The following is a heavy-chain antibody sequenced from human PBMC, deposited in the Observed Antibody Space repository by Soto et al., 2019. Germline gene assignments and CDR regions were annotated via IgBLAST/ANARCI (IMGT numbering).Heavy chain of an antibody. J-gene: IGHJ4*02. CDR1: SGSISSSNW. CDR2: IYHSGST. CDR3: ARRSGWGYGSGSYYPYFDY. Sequence: PSETLSLTCAVSSGSISSSNWWSWVRQPPGKGLEWIGEIYHSGSTNYNPSPKSRVTISVDKSKNQFSLKLSSVTAADTAVYYCARRSGWGYGSGSYYPYFDYWGQGTLVTVSS. V-gene: IGHV4-4*02. D-gene: IGHD3-10*01.